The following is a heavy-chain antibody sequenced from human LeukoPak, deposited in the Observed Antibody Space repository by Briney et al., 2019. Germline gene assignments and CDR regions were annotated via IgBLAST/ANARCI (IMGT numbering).Heavy chain of an antibody. D-gene: IGHD6-13*01. J-gene: IGHJ1*01. CDR1: GFTFSSYA. Sequence: TGGSLRLSCAASGFTFSSYAMSWVRQAPGKGLEWVSAISGSGGSTYYADSVKGRFTISRDNSKNTLYLQMNSLRAEDTAVYYCAKVGGIAAAQLKTKGAEYFQHWGQGTLVTVSS. CDR3: AKVGGIAAAQLKTKGAEYFQH. V-gene: IGHV3-23*01. CDR2: ISGSGGST.